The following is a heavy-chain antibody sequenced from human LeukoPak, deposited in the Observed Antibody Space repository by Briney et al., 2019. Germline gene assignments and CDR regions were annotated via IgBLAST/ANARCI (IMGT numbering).Heavy chain of an antibody. CDR2: IHYDGSNK. CDR1: GFTFSNYG. Sequence: GGSLRLSCAASGFTFSNYGMHWVRQAPGKGLDWVAFIHYDGSNKYYADSVKGRFTISRDNAKNSLYLQMNSLRAEDMALYYCAKGGGGRLIYYYYMDVWGKGTTVTVSS. V-gene: IGHV3-30*02. CDR3: AKGGGGRLIYYYYMDV. D-gene: IGHD3-16*01. J-gene: IGHJ6*03.